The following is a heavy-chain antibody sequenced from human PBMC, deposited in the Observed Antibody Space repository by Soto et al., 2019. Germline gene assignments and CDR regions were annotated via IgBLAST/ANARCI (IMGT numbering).Heavy chain of an antibody. V-gene: IGHV3-30*04. CDR3: ARDGITLYGAAPPWGIDV. CDR2: ISYDGRDK. J-gene: IGHJ6*02. Sequence: QVQLVESGGGVVQPGGSLRLSCTASGFTFSSYTMHWVRQAPGEGLEWVSVISYDGRDKFYADSVKGRFTISRGNSKSTVYLQMNSLPPDDTAVYYCARDGITLYGAAPPWGIDVWGQGTSVIVSS. CDR1: GFTFSSYT. D-gene: IGHD3-3*01.